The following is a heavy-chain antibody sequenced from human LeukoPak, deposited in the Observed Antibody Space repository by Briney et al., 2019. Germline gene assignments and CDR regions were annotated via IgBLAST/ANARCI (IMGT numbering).Heavy chain of an antibody. CDR1: DGAINTSHYY. CDR2: VYYSGST. D-gene: IGHD4-17*01. CDR3: PRFFKGGDYGDYSDY. J-gene: IGHJ4*02. Sequence: PSETLSLTCTFSDGAINTSHYYWGWVRQPPGKGVQGIGSVYYSGSTYYSPSLKSRVTISVDTSKKQFSLKLNSVTAADTAVYYCPRFFKGGDYGDYSDYWGQGTLVTVSS. V-gene: IGHV4-39*01.